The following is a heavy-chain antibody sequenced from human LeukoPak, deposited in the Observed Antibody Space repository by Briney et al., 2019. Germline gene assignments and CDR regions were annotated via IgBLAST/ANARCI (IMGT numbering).Heavy chain of an antibody. D-gene: IGHD3-22*01. V-gene: IGHV4-61*01. Sequence: SETLSLTCTVSGASVSSNNSFWTWIRQPPGKGLEWIGYIYYSGDTNYNPSLKSRVTMSIDRSKDRFSLKLSSVTAADTAVFYCARASDYYYFDYWGQGTLVTVSS. CDR3: ARASDYYYFDY. J-gene: IGHJ4*02. CDR2: IYYSGDT. CDR1: GASVSSNNSF.